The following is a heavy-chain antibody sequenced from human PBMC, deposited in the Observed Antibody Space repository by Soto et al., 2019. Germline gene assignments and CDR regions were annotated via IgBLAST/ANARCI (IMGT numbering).Heavy chain of an antibody. V-gene: IGHV1-69*06. CDR2: ISPIFGTA. D-gene: IGHD3-22*01. CDR3: ASTEYDSSAYYYWYLGL. J-gene: IGHJ2*01. Sequence: KVSCKASEDTVRNYGISWVRQAPGQGLEWRRGISPIFGTANYAQKFQGRVTITADTSANTVYLELSSLRSEDTAVYDCASTEYDSSAYYYWYLGLWGRGTLVTVSS. CDR1: EDTVRNYG.